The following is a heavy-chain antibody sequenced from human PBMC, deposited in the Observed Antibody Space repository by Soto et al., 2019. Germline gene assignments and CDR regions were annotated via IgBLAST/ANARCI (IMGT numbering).Heavy chain of an antibody. V-gene: IGHV3-48*01. J-gene: IGHJ4*02. D-gene: IGHD1-1*01. CDR3: ATDLDFDY. Sequence: PGRSLRISCAASGFTFSSYSMNWVRQAPGKGLEWVSYISSSSSTIYYADSVKGRFTISRDNAKNSLYLQMNSLRAEDTAVYYCATDLDFDYWGQGTLVTVSS. CDR1: GFTFSSYS. CDR2: ISSSSSTI.